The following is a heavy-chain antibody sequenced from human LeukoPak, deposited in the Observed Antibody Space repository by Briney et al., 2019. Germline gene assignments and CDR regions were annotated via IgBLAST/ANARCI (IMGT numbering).Heavy chain of an antibody. V-gene: IGHV1-8*02. Sequence: ASVKVSCKASGYTFTSYDINWVRQAPGQGLEWMGWMNPNSGNTGYARRFQGRLTLTRDTSISTAYMELSGLRSDDTAVYYCARNVPKTGDFFYWGQGTLVTVSS. CDR2: MNPNSGNT. CDR1: GYTFTSYD. J-gene: IGHJ4*02. CDR3: ARNVPKTGDFFY. D-gene: IGHD7-27*01.